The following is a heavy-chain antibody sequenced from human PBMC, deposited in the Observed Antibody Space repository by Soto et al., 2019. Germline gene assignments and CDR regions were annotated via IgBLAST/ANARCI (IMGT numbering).Heavy chain of an antibody. J-gene: IGHJ4*02. CDR3: ACSYYNLNSGPLDF. D-gene: IGHD3-10*01. V-gene: IGHV4-31*03. Sequence: PSETLSLTCTVTGVFISTADYYWSGLRQHPGKGLEWLGYIYYSGTTYYYPSLESRLTISLDTSKNEFSLRLSSVTDAYTAVYYCACSYYNLNSGPLDFWGRGTLVTVSS. CDR1: GVFISTADYY. CDR2: IYYSGTT.